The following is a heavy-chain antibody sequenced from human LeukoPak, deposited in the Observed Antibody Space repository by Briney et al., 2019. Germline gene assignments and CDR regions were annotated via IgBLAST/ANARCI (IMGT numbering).Heavy chain of an antibody. CDR1: GFTFSSYS. CDR3: ARAVRSSSWYNSNY. J-gene: IGHJ4*02. D-gene: IGHD6-13*01. CDR2: ISSSSSYI. V-gene: IGHV3-21*01. Sequence: GGSLRLSCAASGFTFSSYSMNWVRQAPGKGLEWVSSISSSSSYIYYADSVKGRFTISRDNAKNSLYLQMNSLRAEDTAVYYCARAVRSSSWYNSNYWGQGTLVAVSS.